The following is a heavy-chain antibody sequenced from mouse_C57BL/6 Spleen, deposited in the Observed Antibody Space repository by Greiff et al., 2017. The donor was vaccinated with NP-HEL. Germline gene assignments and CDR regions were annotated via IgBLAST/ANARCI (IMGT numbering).Heavy chain of an antibody. V-gene: IGHV1-64*01. CDR2: IHPNSGST. Sequence: QVQLQQPGAELVKPGASVKLSCKASGYTFTSYWMHWVKQRPGQGLEWIGMIHPNSGSTNYKEKFKSKATLTVDKSSSTAYMQLSSLTSEDSAVYCCARRGDYEGYYYAMDYWGQGTSVTVSS. J-gene: IGHJ4*01. CDR1: GYTFTSYW. D-gene: IGHD2-4*01. CDR3: ARRGDYEGYYYAMDY.